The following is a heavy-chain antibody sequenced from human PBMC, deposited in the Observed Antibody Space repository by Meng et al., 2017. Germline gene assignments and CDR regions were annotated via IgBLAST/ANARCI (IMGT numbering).Heavy chain of an antibody. J-gene: IGHJ4*02. Sequence: QVQLVPAGAEVKKPGSSVKVPCKASGGTFSSYAISWVRQAPGQGLEWMGGIIPIFGTANYAQKFQGRVTITADESTSTAYMELSSLRSEDTAVYYCAREGPCGGDCSGFNYWGQGTLVTVSS. CDR2: IIPIFGTA. D-gene: IGHD2-21*02. CDR3: AREGPCGGDCSGFNY. CDR1: GGTFSSYA. V-gene: IGHV1-69*01.